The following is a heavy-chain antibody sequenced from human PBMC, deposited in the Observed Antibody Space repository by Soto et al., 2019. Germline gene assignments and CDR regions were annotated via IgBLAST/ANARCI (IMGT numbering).Heavy chain of an antibody. J-gene: IGHJ4*02. Sequence: ASVKVSCKASGGTFSSYAISWVRQAPGQGLEWMGRIIPILGIANYAQKFQGRVTITADKSTSTAYMELSSLRSEDTAVYYCARGYWGSGPPHYWGQGTLVTVSS. CDR1: GGTFSSYA. CDR3: ARGYWGSGPPHY. D-gene: IGHD3-16*01. CDR2: IIPILGIA. V-gene: IGHV1-69*04.